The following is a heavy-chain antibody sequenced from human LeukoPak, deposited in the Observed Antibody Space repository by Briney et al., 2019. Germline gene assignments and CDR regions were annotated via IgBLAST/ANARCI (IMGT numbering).Heavy chain of an antibody. CDR1: GFSISNGYY. D-gene: IGHD3-22*01. Sequence: ASETLSLTCAVSGFSISNGYYWGWIRQPPGKGLGWIGSIYHSGSTYYNPSLKSRVTISVDTSKNQFSLKLSSVTAADTAAYYCARYNSGYYYYFDYWGQGTLVTVSS. CDR2: IYHSGST. V-gene: IGHV4-38-2*01. J-gene: IGHJ4*02. CDR3: ARYNSGYYYYFDY.